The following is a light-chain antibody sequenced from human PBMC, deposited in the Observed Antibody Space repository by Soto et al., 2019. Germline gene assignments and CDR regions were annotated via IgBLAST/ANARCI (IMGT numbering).Light chain of an antibody. CDR2: GAS. V-gene: IGKV3-15*01. Sequence: EIVMTQSPATLSVSPGERATLSCRASQSVNFNLAWYQQKPGQAPRLLIYGASTRASGIPARFSGSGSGTEFTLTIRSLQPADFAVYYCQQYNNWPHTFGQGTKLEIK. J-gene: IGKJ2*01. CDR3: QQYNNWPHT. CDR1: QSVNFN.